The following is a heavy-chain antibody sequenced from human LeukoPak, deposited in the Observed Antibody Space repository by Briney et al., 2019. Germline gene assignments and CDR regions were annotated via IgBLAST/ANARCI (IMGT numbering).Heavy chain of an antibody. CDR3: AKPLQYYYDSSGYLH. D-gene: IGHD3-22*01. CDR2: ISGSGGST. Sequence: PGGPLRLSCAASGFTFSSYAMSWVRQAPGKGLEWVSAISGSGGSTYYADSVKGRFTISRDNSKSTLYLQMNSLRAEDTAVYYCAKPLQYYYDSSGYLHWGQGTLVTVSS. J-gene: IGHJ4*02. V-gene: IGHV3-23*01. CDR1: GFTFSSYA.